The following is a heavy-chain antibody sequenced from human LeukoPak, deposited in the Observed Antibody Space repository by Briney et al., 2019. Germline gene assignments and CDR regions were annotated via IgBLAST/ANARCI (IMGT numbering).Heavy chain of an antibody. Sequence: GGSLRLSCAASGFTFSIYGMHWVRQAPGKRLEWVAVISYDGSNKYYADSVKGRFTISRDNSKNTLYLQMNSLRAEDTAVYYCAKEKKNYYDSSGYPGYDHWGQGTLVTVSS. CDR3: AKEKKNYYDSSGYPGYDH. V-gene: IGHV3-30*18. CDR1: GFTFSIYG. CDR2: ISYDGSNK. J-gene: IGHJ4*02. D-gene: IGHD3-22*01.